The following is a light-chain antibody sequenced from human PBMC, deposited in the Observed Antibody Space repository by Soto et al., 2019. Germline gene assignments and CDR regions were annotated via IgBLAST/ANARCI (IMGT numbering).Light chain of an antibody. CDR2: GVS. Sequence: EIVMTQSPATLSVSPGERATLSCRASQSVSSNLAWYQQKPGQAPRLLIYGVSNRAPGIPDRFSGSGSGTDITLTISRLEPEDFAVYYCQQYGSSGTFGQGTKVDIK. CDR1: QSVSSN. CDR3: QQYGSSGT. J-gene: IGKJ1*01. V-gene: IGKV3-20*01.